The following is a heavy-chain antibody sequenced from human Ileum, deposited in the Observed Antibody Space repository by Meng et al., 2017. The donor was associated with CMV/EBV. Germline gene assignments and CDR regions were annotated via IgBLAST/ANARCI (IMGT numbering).Heavy chain of an antibody. Sequence: YGGSFSAYYWNWIRQPPGKGLEWIGEINHSGIASVNPSLRNRVSISEDMSKNQFSLKLTSVTAADTAVYYCARLFGIVIGPAAIGSDPWGQGTLVTVSS. CDR1: GGSFSAYY. J-gene: IGHJ5*02. V-gene: IGHV4-34*01. D-gene: IGHD2-2*01. CDR2: INHSGIA. CDR3: ARLFGIVIGPAAIGSDP.